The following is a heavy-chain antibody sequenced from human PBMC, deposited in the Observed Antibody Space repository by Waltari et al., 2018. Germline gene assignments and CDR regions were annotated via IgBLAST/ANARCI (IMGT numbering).Heavy chain of an antibody. CDR2: IYHSGST. Sequence: QVQLQESGPGLVKPSETLSLTCAVSGYSISSGSYWGWIRPPPGKGLEWIGSIYHSGSTYYNPSLKSRVTISVDTSKNQFSLKLSSVTAADTAVYYCARGSRYSSGWYYFDYWGQGTLVTVSS. D-gene: IGHD6-19*01. CDR1: GYSISSGSY. V-gene: IGHV4-38-2*01. CDR3: ARGSRYSSGWYYFDY. J-gene: IGHJ4*02.